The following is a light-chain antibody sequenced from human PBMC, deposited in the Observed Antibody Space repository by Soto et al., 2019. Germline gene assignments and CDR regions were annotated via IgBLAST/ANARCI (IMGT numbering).Light chain of an antibody. J-gene: IGKJ4*01. CDR3: QQLNSYSLT. CDR2: AAS. V-gene: IGKV1-9*01. Sequence: IQLSQSPSFLSATVGDRVTITCRASQGISGYLAWYQQKPGKAPKLLIYAASTLQSGVPSRFSGSGSGTEFTLTISSLQPEDFATYYCQQLNSYSLTFGGGTKVDVK. CDR1: QGISGY.